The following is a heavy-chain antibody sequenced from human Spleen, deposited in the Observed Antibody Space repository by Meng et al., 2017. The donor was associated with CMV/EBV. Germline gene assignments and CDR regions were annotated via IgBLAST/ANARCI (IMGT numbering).Heavy chain of an antibody. CDR1: EYKITELS. CDR3: VRGGENYYYYDVDV. V-gene: IGHV1-2*02. J-gene: IGHJ6*02. CDR2: INPNTNVT. Sequence: ASVKVSCKVSEYKITELSIHWVRQAPGQGLEWMGWINPNTNVTNYARKFQGRVTMTRDTSISTAYMEVSRLRSDDTAVYYCVRGGENYYYYDVDVWGQGTTVTVSS.